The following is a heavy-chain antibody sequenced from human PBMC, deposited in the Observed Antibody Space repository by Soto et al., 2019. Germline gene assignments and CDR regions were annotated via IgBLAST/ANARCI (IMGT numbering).Heavy chain of an antibody. D-gene: IGHD6-19*01. J-gene: IGHJ4*02. V-gene: IGHV1-2*02. CDR3: AREASAVVSLDY. Sequence: ASVKVSCKAYGYIFTAYSMHWLRQAPGQGLEWVGWFNPNSGDTIYAQKFQGRVTLTGDTSISTAYMELYSLTSDDTAVYYCAREASAVVSLDYWGQGTLVTVSS. CDR1: GYIFTAYS. CDR2: FNPNSGDT.